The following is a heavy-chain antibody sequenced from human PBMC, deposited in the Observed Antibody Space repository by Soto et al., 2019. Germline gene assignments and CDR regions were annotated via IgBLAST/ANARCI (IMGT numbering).Heavy chain of an antibody. CDR3: ARGMPDSSGYLDAFNI. V-gene: IGHV1-2*04. Sequence: GAVPVSCKASRYTFTGYHMHEVRQAPGQGREGMGWINHNRGGTNYARKFQGWVTRTRDTFLSTAYMGLGRLRSDDTAVYYCARGMPDSSGYLDAFNIWGQGTMGPVS. D-gene: IGHD3-22*01. CDR2: INHNRGGT. CDR1: RYTFTGYH. J-gene: IGHJ3*02.